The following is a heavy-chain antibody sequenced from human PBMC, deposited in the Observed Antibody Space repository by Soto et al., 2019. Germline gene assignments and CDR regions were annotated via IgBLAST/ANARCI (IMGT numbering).Heavy chain of an antibody. D-gene: IGHD3-22*01. Sequence: GGSLRLSCAASGFTFSSYAMHWVRQAPGKGLEWVAVISYDGSNKYYADSVKGRFTISRDNSKNTLYLQMNSLRAEDTAVYYCARDKPVDTMIVVVQNWFDPWGQGTLVTVSS. CDR2: ISYDGSNK. CDR3: ARDKPVDTMIVVVQNWFDP. J-gene: IGHJ5*02. V-gene: IGHV3-30-3*01. CDR1: GFTFSSYA.